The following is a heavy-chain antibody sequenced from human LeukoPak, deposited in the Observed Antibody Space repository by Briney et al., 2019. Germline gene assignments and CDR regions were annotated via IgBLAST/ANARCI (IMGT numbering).Heavy chain of an antibody. V-gene: IGHV1-24*01. CDR1: GHTLSELS. CDR3: ATRAGAFSGNYFLY. Sequence: ASVKVSCKVSGHTLSELSMHWVRQPPGKGLEWMGGFDPEDGETVYAQRFQGRVTMTDDRSTDTTYMELSSLSSEDTAVYYCATRAGAFSGNYFLYWGQGTLVTVSS. D-gene: IGHD1-26*01. J-gene: IGHJ4*02. CDR2: FDPEDGET.